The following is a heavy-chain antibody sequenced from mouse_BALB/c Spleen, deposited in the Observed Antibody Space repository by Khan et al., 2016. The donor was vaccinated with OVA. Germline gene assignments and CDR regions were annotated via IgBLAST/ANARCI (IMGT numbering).Heavy chain of an antibody. D-gene: IGHD4-1*01. Sequence: EVELVESGGDLVKPGGSLKLSCAASGFTFSSYSMSWVRQTPDKRLEWVASISSCGDYTYYPDIVQGRLTISRDNAKNTLYLEMSSLKSEDTAMYYCASHLTGSFAYWGQGTLVTVSA. V-gene: IGHV5-6*01. J-gene: IGHJ3*01. CDR2: ISSCGDYT. CDR3: ASHLTGSFAY. CDR1: GFTFSSYS.